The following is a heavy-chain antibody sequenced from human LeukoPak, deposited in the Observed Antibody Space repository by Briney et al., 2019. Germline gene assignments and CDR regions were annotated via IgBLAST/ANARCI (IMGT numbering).Heavy chain of an antibody. J-gene: IGHJ4*02. CDR3: ARVSSLYYDILTGYSYYFDY. CDR1: GYTFTGYY. V-gene: IGHV1-2*02. CDR2: INPNSGGT. D-gene: IGHD3-9*01. Sequence: GASVKVSCKASGYTFTGYYMHWVRQAPGQGLEWMGWINPNSGGTNYAQKFQGRVTMTRDTSISTAYMELSRLRSDDTAVYYCARVSSLYYDILTGYSYYFDYWGQGTLVTVSS.